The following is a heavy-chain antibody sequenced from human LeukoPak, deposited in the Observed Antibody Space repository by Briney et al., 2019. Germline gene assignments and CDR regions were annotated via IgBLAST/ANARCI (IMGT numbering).Heavy chain of an antibody. D-gene: IGHD3-16*02. CDR3: AQDSRMITFGGVIVRAFY. J-gene: IGHJ4*02. CDR2: ISWNSGSI. CDR1: GFTFDDYA. V-gene: IGHV3-9*01. Sequence: GGSLRLSCAASGFTFDDYAMHWVRLAPGKGLEWVSGISWNSGSIGYADSVKGRFTISRDNAKNSLYLQMNSLRAEDTALYYCAQDSRMITFGGVIVRAFYWGQGTLVTVSS.